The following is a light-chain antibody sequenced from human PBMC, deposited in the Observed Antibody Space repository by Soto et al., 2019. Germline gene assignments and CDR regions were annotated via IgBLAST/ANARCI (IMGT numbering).Light chain of an antibody. CDR3: QAWDIRV. J-gene: IGLJ3*02. CDR1: DLGSKF. Sequence: SYELTQPPSVSVSPGQTATITCSGADLGSKFACWYQQKPGQSPVLVIYQDNKRPSGIPERFSGSNSGNTATLTISGTQPMDEADYYCQAWDIRVFGGGTKVTVL. CDR2: QDN. V-gene: IGLV3-1*01.